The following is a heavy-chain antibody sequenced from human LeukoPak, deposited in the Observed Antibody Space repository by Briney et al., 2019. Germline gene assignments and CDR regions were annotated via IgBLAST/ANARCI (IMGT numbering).Heavy chain of an antibody. D-gene: IGHD2-2*02. V-gene: IGHV3-23*01. CDR1: GFTFSSYA. Sequence: PGGSLRLSCAASGFTFSSYAMSWVRQAPGKGLEWVSAISGSGGSTYYADSVKGRFTISRDNSKNTLYLQMNSLRAEDTAVYYCAKALGCSSTSCYMGLRNAFDIWGQGTMVTVSS. CDR3: AKALGCSSTSCYMGLRNAFDI. CDR2: ISGSGGST. J-gene: IGHJ3*02.